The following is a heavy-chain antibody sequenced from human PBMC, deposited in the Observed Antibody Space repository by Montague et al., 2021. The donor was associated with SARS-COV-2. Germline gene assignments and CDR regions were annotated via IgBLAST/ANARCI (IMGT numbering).Heavy chain of an antibody. Sequence: SETLSLTCTVSGGSISSSSYYWGWLRPPPGKGLEWIGSIYYSGSTYYTPSLKSRVTISVDTSKNQFSLKMSSVTAADTAVYYCARDGGTVTAFLGVVYGRGGLDGLDPWGQGTLVTVSS. CDR2: IYYSGST. CDR3: ARDGGTVTAFLGVVYGRGGLDGLDP. J-gene: IGHJ5*01. V-gene: IGHV4-39*07. D-gene: IGHD2-21*02. CDR1: GGSISSSSYY.